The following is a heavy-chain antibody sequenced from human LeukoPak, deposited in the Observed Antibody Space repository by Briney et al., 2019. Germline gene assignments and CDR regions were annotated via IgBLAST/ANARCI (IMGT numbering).Heavy chain of an antibody. D-gene: IGHD3-22*01. V-gene: IGHV1-8*01. Sequence: ASVKVSCKASGYTFTSYDINWVRQATGRGLEWMGWMNPNSGNTGYAQKFQGRVTMTRNTSISTAYMGLSSLRSEDTAVYYCAREVFYDSSAKDAFDIWGQGTMVTVSS. CDR2: MNPNSGNT. CDR3: AREVFYDSSAKDAFDI. CDR1: GYTFTSYD. J-gene: IGHJ3*02.